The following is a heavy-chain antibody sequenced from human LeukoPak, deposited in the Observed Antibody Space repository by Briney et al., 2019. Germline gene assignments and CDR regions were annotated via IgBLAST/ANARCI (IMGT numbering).Heavy chain of an antibody. CDR3: AKEEDGYSFFDY. D-gene: IGHD5-24*01. Sequence: GGSLRLSCAASGFIFRNYGMNWVRQAPGKGLEWVSGISPGGDKPYYADSVKGRFTISRDNSKNTLYLQMNSLRAEDTAVYYCAKEEDGYSFFDYWGQGTLVTVSS. J-gene: IGHJ4*02. CDR1: GFIFRNYG. CDR2: ISPGGDKP. V-gene: IGHV3-23*01.